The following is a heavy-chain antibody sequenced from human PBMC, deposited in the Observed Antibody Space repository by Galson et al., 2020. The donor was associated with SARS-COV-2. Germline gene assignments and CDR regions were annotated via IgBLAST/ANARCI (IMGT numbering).Heavy chain of an antibody. CDR2: RWYDGSNK. CDR1: GFTFSSYG. D-gene: IGHD3-22*01. CDR3: ARDGYYYDSSGYYYNPGYYYYGMDV. V-gene: IGHV3-33*01. J-gene: IGHJ6*02. Sequence: GGSLRLSCAASGFTFSSYGMHWVRQAPGKGLEWVAVRWYDGSNKYYADSVKVRFTISRDNSKNTLYLQMNSLRAEDTAVYYCARDGYYYDSSGYYYNPGYYYYGMDVWGQGTTVTVSS.